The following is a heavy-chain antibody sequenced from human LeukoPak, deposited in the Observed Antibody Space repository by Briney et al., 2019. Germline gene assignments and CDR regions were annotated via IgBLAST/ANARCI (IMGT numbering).Heavy chain of an antibody. J-gene: IGHJ4*02. Sequence: PGGSLRLSCVASGLNLDYYGMIWVRQAPGKGLEWVAAINWNGGLIDYADSVKGRFTISRDNAKNSLYLQMDSLRAEDTAVYYCAKFDSPLRFLEWLSGTFDYWGQGTLVTVSS. CDR3: AKFDSPLRFLEWLSGTFDY. CDR1: GLNLDYYG. CDR2: INWNGGLI. V-gene: IGHV3-20*04. D-gene: IGHD3-3*01.